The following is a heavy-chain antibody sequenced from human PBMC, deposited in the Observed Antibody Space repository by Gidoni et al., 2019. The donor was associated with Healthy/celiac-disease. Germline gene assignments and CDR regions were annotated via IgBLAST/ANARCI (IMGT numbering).Heavy chain of an antibody. CDR2: ISGSGGST. D-gene: IGHD3-10*01. V-gene: IGHV3-23*01. Sequence: EVQLFESGGGLVQPGGSLRLPCAASGFTFSSYAMSWVRQAPGKGLEWVSAISGSGGSTYYADSVKGRFTISRDNSKNTLYLQMNSLRAEDTAVYYCATQHRGDDAFDIWGQGTMVTVSS. J-gene: IGHJ3*02. CDR3: ATQHRGDDAFDI. CDR1: GFTFSSYA.